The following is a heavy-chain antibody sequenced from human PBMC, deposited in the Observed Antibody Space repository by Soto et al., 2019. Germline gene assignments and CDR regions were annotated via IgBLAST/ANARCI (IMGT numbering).Heavy chain of an antibody. CDR3: GRDLSGRADV. J-gene: IGHJ6*02. V-gene: IGHV3-74*01. Sequence: EVQLVESGGGLVRPGGSLRLSCVVSDFTFSTYWMHWVRQVPGEGLVWVARMNQDGYTRDYADSVKGRFTISRDNAKNTLYLHMDSLRAEDSAVYYCGRDLSGRADVWGQGTTVTVSS. CDR1: DFTFSTYW. CDR2: MNQDGYTR. D-gene: IGHD3-10*01.